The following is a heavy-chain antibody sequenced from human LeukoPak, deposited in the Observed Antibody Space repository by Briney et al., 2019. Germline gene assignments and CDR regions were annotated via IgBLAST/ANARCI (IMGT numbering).Heavy chain of an antibody. V-gene: IGHV3-66*01. CDR3: ARSPSSTSSHVVDY. CDR2: LYAGGGT. CDR1: GFSVSSNY. J-gene: IGHJ4*02. D-gene: IGHD2-2*01. Sequence: QSGGSLRLSCAASGFSVSSNYMTWVRQAPGKGLEWVSLLYAGGGTYYADSVKGRFTISRDNSKNTLYLQMNSLRAEDTAVYYCARSPSSTSSHVVDYWGQGTLVT.